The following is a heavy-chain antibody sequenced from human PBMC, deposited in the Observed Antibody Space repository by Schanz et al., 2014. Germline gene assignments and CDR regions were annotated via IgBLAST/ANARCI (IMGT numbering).Heavy chain of an antibody. J-gene: IGHJ4*02. D-gene: IGHD3-22*01. CDR1: GFAFSSYG. Sequence: EVQLVQSGGGLVQPGGSLRLSCLASGFAFSSYGMNWLRQAPGKGLEWVSVIGVDGTTTYYADSVKGRFTISRDNAKSSLYLQMNSLRVEDTAVYYCARVDSSGYFFDNWGQGTRVTVSS. V-gene: IGHV3-23*04. CDR2: IGVDGTTT. CDR3: ARVDSSGYFFDN.